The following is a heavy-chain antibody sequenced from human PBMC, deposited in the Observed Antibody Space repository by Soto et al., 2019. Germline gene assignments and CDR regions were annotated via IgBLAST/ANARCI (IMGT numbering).Heavy chain of an antibody. CDR1: GGSISSYY. V-gene: IGHV4-59*01. CDR2: IFYSGST. CDR3: ARGGGVYYFDY. Sequence: QVQLQESGPGLVKPSETLSLTCTVSGGSISSYYWSWVRQPPGKGLEWIGYIFYSGSTDYNPSLKSGVTISVDTAKSQFSLKLSSVTAADTAVYYCARGGGVYYFDYWGQGTLVTVSS. J-gene: IGHJ4*02. D-gene: IGHD2-8*02.